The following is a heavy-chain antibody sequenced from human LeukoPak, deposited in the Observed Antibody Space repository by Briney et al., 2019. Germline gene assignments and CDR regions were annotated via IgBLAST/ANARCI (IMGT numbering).Heavy chain of an antibody. D-gene: IGHD1-26*01. CDR2: IYPGDSDT. V-gene: IGHV5-51*01. CDR1: GYSFTSYW. CDR3: ARHGHSGSYYKGAFDI. Sequence: GESLKISCKGSGYSFTSYWIGWVRQMPGKGLEWMGIIYPGDSDTRYSPSFQGQVTISADKSISTAYLQWSSLKASDTAMYYCARHGHSGSYYKGAFDIWGQGTMVTVSS. J-gene: IGHJ3*02.